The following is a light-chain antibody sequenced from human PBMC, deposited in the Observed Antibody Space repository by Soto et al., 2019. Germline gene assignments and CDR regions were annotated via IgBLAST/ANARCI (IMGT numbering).Light chain of an antibody. CDR2: NSD. Sequence: QSVLTQPPSASGTPGQRVTISCSGSSSNVGNHFVYWYQHLPGTAPQLLIYNSDQRPSRVPDRFSGSKSGASASLAISGLRADDAGDYYCATWDDSLSGRVFGGGTKVTVL. CDR1: SSNVGNHF. V-gene: IGLV1-47*02. J-gene: IGLJ3*02. CDR3: ATWDDSLSGRV.